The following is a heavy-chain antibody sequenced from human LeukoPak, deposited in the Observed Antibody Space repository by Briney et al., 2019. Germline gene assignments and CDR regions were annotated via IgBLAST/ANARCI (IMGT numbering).Heavy chain of an antibody. CDR2: ITNNGDST. V-gene: IGHV3-64*01. Sequence: TGGSLRLSCAASGFTFSSYAMRWVRQAPGKRLEYVSAITNNGDSTYYANSVKGRFIISRDNSKNTLYLQMGSLRAEDMAVYYCARVGDKGAFDYWGQGTLVTVFS. J-gene: IGHJ4*02. CDR1: GFTFSSYA. D-gene: IGHD3-16*01. CDR3: ARVGDKGAFDY.